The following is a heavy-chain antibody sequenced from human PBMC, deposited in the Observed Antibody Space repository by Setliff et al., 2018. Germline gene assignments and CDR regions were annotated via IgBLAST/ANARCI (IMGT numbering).Heavy chain of an antibody. V-gene: IGHV4-34*01. J-gene: IGHJ2*01. CDR2: INHSGST. CDR3: ARAQVVFAISAPVWYFEL. CDR1: GGSFSNYY. Sequence: PSENLSLTCTVYGGSFSNYYWSWIRQPPGKGLEWIGEINHSGSTNYNSSLTSRVTISVDTSKNQFSLKLSSVTAADTAVYYCARAQVVFAISAPVWYFELWGRGTQVTVSS. D-gene: IGHD2-21*01.